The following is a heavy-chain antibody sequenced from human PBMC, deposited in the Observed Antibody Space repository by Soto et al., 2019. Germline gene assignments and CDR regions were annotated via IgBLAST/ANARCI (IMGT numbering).Heavy chain of an antibody. CDR2: SSNSGTFT. CDR1: GFTFSDYY. Sequence: GGSLRLSCEGSGFTFSDYYMSWIRQAPGRGLEWISYSSNSGTFTRYSDSVKGRFSISRDNTKNFLYLQMNSLRAEDTAVYYCARSGDNYNVLDYWGQGTRSPSPQ. V-gene: IGHV3-11*06. D-gene: IGHD3-10*02. J-gene: IGHJ4*02. CDR3: ARSGDNYNVLDY.